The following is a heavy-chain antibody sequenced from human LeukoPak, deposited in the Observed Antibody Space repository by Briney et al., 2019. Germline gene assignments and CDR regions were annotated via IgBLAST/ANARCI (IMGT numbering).Heavy chain of an antibody. J-gene: IGHJ6*02. V-gene: IGHV1-2*02. Sequence: ASVKVSCKASGYTFTGYYMHWVRQAPGQGLGWMGWINPNSGGTNYAQKFQGRVTMTRDTSISTAYMELSRLRSDDTAVYCCARARVLLWFGESKGMDVWGQGTTVTVSS. CDR1: GYTFTGYY. CDR2: INPNSGGT. D-gene: IGHD3-10*01. CDR3: ARARVLLWFGESKGMDV.